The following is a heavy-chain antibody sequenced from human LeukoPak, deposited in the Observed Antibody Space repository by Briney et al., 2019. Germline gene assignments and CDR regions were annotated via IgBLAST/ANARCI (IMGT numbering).Heavy chain of an antibody. Sequence: SETLSLTCAVYGGSFSGYYWSWIRQPPGKGLEWIGEINHSGSTNYNPSLKSRVTISVDTSKNQFSLKLSSVTAADTAVYYCARDRDGYNSFDYWGQGTLVTVSS. CDR2: INHSGST. J-gene: IGHJ4*02. V-gene: IGHV4-34*01. CDR1: GGSFSGYY. D-gene: IGHD5-24*01. CDR3: ARDRDGYNSFDY.